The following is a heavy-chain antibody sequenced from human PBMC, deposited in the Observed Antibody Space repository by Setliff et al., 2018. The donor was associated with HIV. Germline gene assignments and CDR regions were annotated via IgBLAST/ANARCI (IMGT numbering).Heavy chain of an antibody. Sequence: LSLTCTVSGGSISSGSYYWGWIRQPPGKGLEWIGSIYHSGSTYYKPSLKSRVTISVDTSKNQFSLNLSSVTAADTAVFYCARAAYCGGDCYSHDAFDIWGQGTMVTVSS. V-gene: IGHV4-39*07. D-gene: IGHD2-21*02. CDR1: GGSISSGSYY. J-gene: IGHJ3*02. CDR3: ARAAYCGGDCYSHDAFDI. CDR2: IYHSGST.